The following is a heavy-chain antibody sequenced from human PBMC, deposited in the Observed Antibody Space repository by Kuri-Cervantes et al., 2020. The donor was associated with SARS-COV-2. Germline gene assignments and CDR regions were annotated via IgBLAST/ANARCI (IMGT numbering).Heavy chain of an antibody. Sequence: SVKVSCKASGGTFSSYAISWVRQAPGQGLEWMGGIIPIFGTANYAQKFQGRVTITADESTSTAYMELSSLRSEDTAVYYCARDEGDYYGSETAFDYWGQGTLVTVSS. CDR2: IIPIFGTA. J-gene: IGHJ4*02. CDR1: GGTFSSYA. D-gene: IGHD3-10*01. V-gene: IGHV1-69*13. CDR3: ARDEGDYYGSETAFDY.